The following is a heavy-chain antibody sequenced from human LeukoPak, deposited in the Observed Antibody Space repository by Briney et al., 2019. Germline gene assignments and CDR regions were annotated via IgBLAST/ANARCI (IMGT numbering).Heavy chain of an antibody. CDR2: ISDDGNNP. Sequence: GGSLRLSCAASGFTFSSYPIHWVRQAPGKGLDWVAVISDDGNNPYYADSVKGRFTISRDNAKNSLYLQMNSLRAEDTAVYYCARDHYDILTGYYSYFDYWGQGTLVTVSS. CDR3: ARDHYDILTGYYSYFDY. V-gene: IGHV3-30-3*01. CDR1: GFTFSSYP. D-gene: IGHD3-9*01. J-gene: IGHJ4*02.